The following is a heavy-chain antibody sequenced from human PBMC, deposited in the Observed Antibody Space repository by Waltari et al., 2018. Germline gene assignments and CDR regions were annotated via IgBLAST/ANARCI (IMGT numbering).Heavy chain of an antibody. D-gene: IGHD2-21*02. J-gene: IGHJ3*02. CDR1: GISMGGTY. V-gene: IGHV4-59*12. Sequence: QVQLQESGPGLVKPSETLSLTCTVSGISMGGTYWVWIRQPPGKGLSWVGYVHHSGNTNYNPSLKSRVSMSIDTSNNQFSLSLTSLTTADTAVYYCAREGDGDKGSAFDIWGHGTMVTVSS. CDR2: VHHSGNT. CDR3: AREGDGDKGSAFDI.